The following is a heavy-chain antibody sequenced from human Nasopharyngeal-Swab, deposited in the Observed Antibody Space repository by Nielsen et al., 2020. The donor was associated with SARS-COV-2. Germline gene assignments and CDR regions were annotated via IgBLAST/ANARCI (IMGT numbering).Heavy chain of an antibody. J-gene: IGHJ2*01. CDR1: GFTFSSYS. V-gene: IGHV3-21*04. CDR3: AKDRGCSGGSCYVHWYFDL. D-gene: IGHD2-15*01. Sequence: GESLKISCAASGFTFSSYSMNWVRQAPGKGLEWVSSISSSSSYIYYADSVKGRFTISRDNAKNSLYLQMNSLGAEDTAVYYCAKDRGCSGGSCYVHWYFDLWGRGTLVTVSS. CDR2: ISSSSSYI.